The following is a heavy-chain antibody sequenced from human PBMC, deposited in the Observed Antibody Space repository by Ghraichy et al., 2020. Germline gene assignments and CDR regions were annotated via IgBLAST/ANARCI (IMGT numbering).Heavy chain of an antibody. CDR3: ARHGSHDNRRFEGFDI. J-gene: IGHJ3*02. CDR1: GGSISSNDYY. D-gene: IGHD3-22*01. V-gene: IGHV4-39*01. Sequence: SETLSLTCTVSGGSISSNDYYWGWIRQPPGKGLEWIGSIYYSGSTYYNPSLKSRVTTSADTSKNQFSLKLSSVTAADTAFYYCARHGSHDNRRFEGFDIWGQRTMVTVSS. CDR2: IYYSGST.